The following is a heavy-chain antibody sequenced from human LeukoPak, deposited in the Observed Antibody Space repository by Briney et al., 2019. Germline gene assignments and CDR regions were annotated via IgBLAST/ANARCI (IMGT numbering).Heavy chain of an antibody. Sequence: ASVKVSCKASGGTFSSYAISWVRQAPGQGLEWMGRIIPILGIANYAQKFQGRVTITADKSTNTAYMELSSLRAEDTAVYYCARVITMVRGVISWFDPWGQGTLVTVFS. V-gene: IGHV1-69*04. CDR3: ARVITMVRGVISWFDP. CDR1: GGTFSSYA. D-gene: IGHD3-10*01. CDR2: IIPILGIA. J-gene: IGHJ5*02.